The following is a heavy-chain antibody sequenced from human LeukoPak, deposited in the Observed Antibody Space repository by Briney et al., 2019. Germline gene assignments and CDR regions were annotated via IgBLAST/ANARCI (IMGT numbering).Heavy chain of an antibody. CDR3: ARAGGSTVSHSDY. V-gene: IGHV3-21*01. D-gene: IGHD4-17*01. CDR1: GFTFSSYS. CDR2: ISSSSSYI. Sequence: GGSLRLSCAASGFTFSSYSMNWVRQAPGKGLEWVSSISSSSSYIYYADSVKGRFTISKDNAKNSLYLQMNSLRAEDTAVYYCARAGGSTVSHSDYWGQGTLVTVSS. J-gene: IGHJ4*02.